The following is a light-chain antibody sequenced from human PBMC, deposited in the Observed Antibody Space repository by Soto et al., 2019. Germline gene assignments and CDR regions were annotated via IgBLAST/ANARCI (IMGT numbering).Light chain of an antibody. CDR1: QGIRND. Sequence: AIQMTPSPSSLSASVGDRVTITCRASQGIRNDLGWYQQKPGKAPKLLIYAASSLQSGVPSRFSGSGSGTDFTLTISSLQPEDFETYYCLQDYNYPWTFGQGTKVEIK. J-gene: IGKJ1*01. CDR3: LQDYNYPWT. CDR2: AAS. V-gene: IGKV1-6*01.